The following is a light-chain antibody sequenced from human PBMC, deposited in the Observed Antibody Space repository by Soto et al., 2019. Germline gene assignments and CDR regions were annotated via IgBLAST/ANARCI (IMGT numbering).Light chain of an antibody. CDR2: AAS. CDR3: QQSDSTHRT. J-gene: IGKJ1*01. CDR1: QSSSNY. Sequence: DIQMTQSPSSLSASVGDRVTITCRASQSSSNYLNWYQKKPGKAPKLLMYAASSLQSGVPSRFSGSGSGTDFTLTIRSLQSDDFATDYGQQSDSTHRTFGQGTKVEIK. V-gene: IGKV1-39*01.